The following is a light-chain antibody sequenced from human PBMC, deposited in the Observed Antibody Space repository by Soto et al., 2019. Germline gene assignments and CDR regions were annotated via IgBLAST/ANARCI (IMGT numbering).Light chain of an antibody. CDR3: QQSYSIPWT. Sequence: DIKMTQSPSSLSASVGDRVTITCRASENIRSFLNWYQQKPGKAPKLLISAASSLQGGVPSRFSGSGSGTDFTLTITSLQPEDFATYYCQQSYSIPWTFGQGTKVDIK. V-gene: IGKV1-39*01. CDR2: AAS. J-gene: IGKJ1*01. CDR1: ENIRSF.